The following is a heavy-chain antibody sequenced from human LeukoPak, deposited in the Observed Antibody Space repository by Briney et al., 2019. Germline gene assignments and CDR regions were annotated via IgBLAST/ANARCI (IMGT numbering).Heavy chain of an antibody. Sequence: GGSLRLSCAASGFSFSDYSMNWVRQAPGKGLEWVSYISSSSDTIYYADSVQGRFTISRDNARNSLYLQMNSLRAEDAAVYYCGHLHHEAHFDYWDQGTLVNVPS. CDR1: GFSFSDYS. J-gene: IGHJ4*02. CDR2: ISSSSDTI. CDR3: GHLHHEAHFDY. D-gene: IGHD1-14*01. V-gene: IGHV3-48*04.